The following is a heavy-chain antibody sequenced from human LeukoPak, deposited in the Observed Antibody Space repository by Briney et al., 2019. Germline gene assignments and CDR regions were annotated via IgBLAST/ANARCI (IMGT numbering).Heavy chain of an antibody. CDR2: FDPEDGET. D-gene: IGHD3-10*01. CDR1: GYTLTELS. J-gene: IGHJ6*02. Sequence: ASVKVSCKVSGYTLTELSMHWVRQAPGKELEWMGGFDPEDGETIYVQKFQGRVTMTENTSTHTAYMELSSLRSENTAVSYCATSPPWRFGELFYGMDDGGQGPTCTVS. V-gene: IGHV1-24*01. CDR3: ATSPPWRFGELFYGMDD.